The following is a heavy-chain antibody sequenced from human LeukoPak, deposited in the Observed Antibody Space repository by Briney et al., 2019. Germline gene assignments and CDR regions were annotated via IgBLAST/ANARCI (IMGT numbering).Heavy chain of an antibody. CDR2: ISSSGSTI. CDR3: ARQAYYSESGSWTGFDY. Sequence: PGGSLRLSCAASGFTFSDYYMSWIRQAPGKGLEWVSYISSSGSTIYYADSVKGRFTISRDNAKNSLYLQMNSLRAEDTAVYYCARQAYYSESGSWTGFDYWGQGTLVPVSS. CDR1: GFTFSDYY. V-gene: IGHV3-11*01. J-gene: IGHJ4*02. D-gene: IGHD3-10*01.